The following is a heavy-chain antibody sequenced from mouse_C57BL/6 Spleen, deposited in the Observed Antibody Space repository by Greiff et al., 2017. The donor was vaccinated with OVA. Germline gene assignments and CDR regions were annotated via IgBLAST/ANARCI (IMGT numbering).Heavy chain of an antibody. Sequence: QVHVKQSGPELVKPGASVKISCKASGYTFTDYYINWVKQRPGQGLEWIGWIFPGSGSTYYNEKFKGKATLTVDKSSSTAYMLLSSLTSEDSAVYFCAREGTAQVLDDWGQGTTLTVSS. CDR2: IFPGSGST. CDR3: AREGTAQVLDD. CDR1: GYTFTDYY. D-gene: IGHD3-2*02. V-gene: IGHV1-75*01. J-gene: IGHJ2*01.